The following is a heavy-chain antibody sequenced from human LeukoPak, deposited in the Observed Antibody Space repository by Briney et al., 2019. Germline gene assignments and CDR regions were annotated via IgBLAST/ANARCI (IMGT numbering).Heavy chain of an antibody. J-gene: IGHJ4*02. CDR2: ILSSGTT. CDR3: VKVGTGTVDY. D-gene: IGHD1-1*01. CDR1: GASVTAYH. Sequence: SETLSLTCTVSGASVTAYHWGWIRQSPGKGLEWIGYILSSGTTNYIPSLKSRVTISVDTSENQFSLKLTSLTAADTAVYYCVKVGTGTVDYWGQGTLVSASS. V-gene: IGHV4-59*02.